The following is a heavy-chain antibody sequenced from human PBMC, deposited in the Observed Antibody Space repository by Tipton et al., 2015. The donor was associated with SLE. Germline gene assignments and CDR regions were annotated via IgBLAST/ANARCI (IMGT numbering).Heavy chain of an antibody. CDR2: FHYSGGT. Sequence: GLVKPSETLSLTCTVSGASISSLYWNWIRQPPGKGLEWIGYFHYSGGTNYNPSLRSRVTISGDTSKNQFSLTLSSVTAADTAVYYCARELMVVRGLSRRDAFDIWGQGAMVTVSS. CDR1: GASISSLY. V-gene: IGHV4-59*11. CDR3: ARELMVVRGLSRRDAFDI. J-gene: IGHJ3*02. D-gene: IGHD3-10*01.